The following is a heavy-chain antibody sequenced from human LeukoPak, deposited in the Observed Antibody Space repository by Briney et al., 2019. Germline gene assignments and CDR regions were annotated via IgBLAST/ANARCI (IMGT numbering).Heavy chain of an antibody. CDR2: ISGSGGNT. Sequence: GGSLRLSCAASGFTFSNYAMSWVRQAPGKGLEWVSAISGSGGNTFYADSVKGRFTISRDNSKNTLYLQMNSLRAEDTAVYYCAKDRSGYGGYWGQGTLVTVSS. CDR3: AKDRSGYGGY. J-gene: IGHJ4*02. CDR1: GFTFSNYA. D-gene: IGHD3-22*01. V-gene: IGHV3-23*01.